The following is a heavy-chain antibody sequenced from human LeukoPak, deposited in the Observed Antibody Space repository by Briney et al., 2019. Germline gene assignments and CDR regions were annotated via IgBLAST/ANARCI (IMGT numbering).Heavy chain of an antibody. CDR1: GGSIRSYY. Sequence: SETLSLTCTVSGGSIRSYYWSWIRQPPGKGLEWIGYIYDSGSTNYNPSLKSRVTISVDTSKNQFSLKLSSVTAADTAVYYCACLTTADAFDIWGQGTMVTVSS. CDR3: ACLTTADAFDI. J-gene: IGHJ3*02. V-gene: IGHV4-59*01. D-gene: IGHD3-22*01. CDR2: IYDSGST.